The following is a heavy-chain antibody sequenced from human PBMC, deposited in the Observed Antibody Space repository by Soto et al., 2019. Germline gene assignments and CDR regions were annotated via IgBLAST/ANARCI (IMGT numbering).Heavy chain of an antibody. V-gene: IGHV3-48*03. D-gene: IGHD1-26*01. J-gene: IGHJ4*02. CDR2: ITGSGNTI. CDR3: ARGGSYFDY. Sequence: EVQLVESGGGLVQPGGSLILSGAASGFTFSSYEMNWVRQAPGKGLEWVSYITGSGNTIYYAGSVKGRFTISRDNAKNSMYLHMNSLRAEDTAVYYCARGGSYFDYWGQGTLVTVSS. CDR1: GFTFSSYE.